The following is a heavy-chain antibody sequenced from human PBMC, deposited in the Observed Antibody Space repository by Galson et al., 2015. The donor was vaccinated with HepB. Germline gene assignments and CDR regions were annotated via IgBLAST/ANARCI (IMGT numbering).Heavy chain of an antibody. CDR1: GFTFRNYG. CDR3: AKDGVFSGYDLDH. D-gene: IGHD5-12*01. J-gene: IGHJ4*02. Sequence: SLRLSCAASGFTFRNYGMHWVRQAPGKGLEWVAGIWHDGSNKYYADSVKGRFTISRDNSKNTLYLQMNSLRPEDTAVYYCAKDGVFSGYDLDHWGQGTLVTVSS. V-gene: IGHV3-33*06. CDR2: IWHDGSNK.